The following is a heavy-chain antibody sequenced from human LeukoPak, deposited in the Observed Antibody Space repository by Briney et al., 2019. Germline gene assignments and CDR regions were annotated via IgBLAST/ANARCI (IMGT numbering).Heavy chain of an antibody. V-gene: IGHV1-2*02. D-gene: IGHD4-17*01. CDR3: ARMKMTTVTTSWFDP. CDR2: INPNSGGT. Sequence: EASVKVSCKASGYTFTGYYMHWVRQAPGQGLEWMGWINPNSGGTNYAQKFQGRVTMTRYTSISTAYMELSRLRSDDTAVYYCARMKMTTVTTSWFDPWGQGTLVTVSS. CDR1: GYTFTGYY. J-gene: IGHJ5*02.